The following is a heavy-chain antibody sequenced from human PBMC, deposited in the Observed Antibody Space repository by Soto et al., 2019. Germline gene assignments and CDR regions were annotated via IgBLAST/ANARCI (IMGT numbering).Heavy chain of an antibody. J-gene: IGHJ6*02. CDR2: ISYDGSLQ. CDR3: AKDFKVAGGYYGSLNYYYGMDV. CDR1: GFTFRSYG. V-gene: IGHV3-30*18. Sequence: QVQLVESGGGVVQPGGSLRLSCAASGFTFRSYGMHWARQAPGRGLEWVAVISYDGSLQYYSDSVKGRFSISRDNSKSTLLLQMSSLRPEDAAVYYCAKDFKVAGGYYGSLNYYYGMDVWGQGTAVTVSS. D-gene: IGHD3-10*01.